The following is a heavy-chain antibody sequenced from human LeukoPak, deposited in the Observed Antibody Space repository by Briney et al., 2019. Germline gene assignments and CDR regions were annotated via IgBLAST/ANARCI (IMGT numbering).Heavy chain of an antibody. CDR2: IKQDGSEK. D-gene: IGHD4-11*01. CDR3: ARGRFESNGDFDY. V-gene: IGHV3-7*01. Sequence: GGSLRLSCAASGFTFSSYWMTWVRHLPGKGLEWVAKIKQDGSEKYYVDSVKGRFTISRDNTRDSLYLQMNSLRAEDTAVYYCARGRFESNGDFDYWGQGTLVTVSS. J-gene: IGHJ4*02. CDR1: GFTFSSYW.